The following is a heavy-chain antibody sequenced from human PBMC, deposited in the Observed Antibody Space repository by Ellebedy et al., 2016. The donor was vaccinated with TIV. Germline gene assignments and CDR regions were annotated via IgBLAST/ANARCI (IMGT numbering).Heavy chain of an antibody. V-gene: IGHV1-8*01. CDR2: MNPNSGNT. CDR1: GYTFTSYD. D-gene: IGHD3-22*01. J-gene: IGHJ3*02. CDR3: ATAMIVVADDAFDI. Sequence: ASVKVSCKASGYTFTSYDINWVRQATGQGLEWMGWMNPNSGNTGYAQKFQGRVTMTRNTSISTAYMELSSLRSEDTAVYYCATAMIVVADDAFDIWGQGTMVTVSS.